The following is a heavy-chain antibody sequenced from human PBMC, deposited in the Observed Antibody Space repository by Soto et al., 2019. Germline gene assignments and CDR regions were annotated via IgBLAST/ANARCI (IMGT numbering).Heavy chain of an antibody. Sequence: PGGSLRLSCAASGFTFSSYGMHWVRQAPGKGLEWVAVISYDGSNKYYADSVKGRFTISRDNSKNTLYLQMNSLRAEDTAVYYCAYYDGSWSYYWDALDPWGQGTLVPVSS. V-gene: IGHV3-30*03. J-gene: IGHJ5*02. CDR3: AYYDGSWSYYWDALDP. CDR1: GFTFSSYG. CDR2: ISYDGSNK. D-gene: IGHD3-10*01.